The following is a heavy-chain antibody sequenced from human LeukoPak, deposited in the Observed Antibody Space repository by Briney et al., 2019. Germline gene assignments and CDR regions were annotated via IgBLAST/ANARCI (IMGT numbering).Heavy chain of an antibody. J-gene: IGHJ3*02. V-gene: IGHV1-2*02. CDR3: ARVMGIESDAFDI. CDR2: INPNSGGT. D-gene: IGHD6-13*01. CDR1: GYTFTVYY. Sequence: ASVKVSCKASGYTFTVYYMHWVRQAPGQGLEWMGWINPNSGGTNYAQKFQGRVTMTRDTSISTAYMELSRLRSDDTAVYYCARVMGIESDAFDIWGQGTMVTVSS.